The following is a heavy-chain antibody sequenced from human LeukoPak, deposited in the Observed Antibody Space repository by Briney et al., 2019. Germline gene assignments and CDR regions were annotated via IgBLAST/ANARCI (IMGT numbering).Heavy chain of an antibody. CDR1: GYTLTELS. V-gene: IGHV1-24*01. CDR2: FDPEDGET. Sequence: ASVKVSCKVSGYTLTELSVHWVRQAPGKGLEWMGGFDPEDGETIYAQKFQGRVTMTEDTSTDTAYMELSSLRSEDTAVYYCATDIPPSTSFTDEDYYGMDVWGQGTTVTVSS. CDR3: ATDIPPSTSFTDEDYYGMDV. J-gene: IGHJ6*02. D-gene: IGHD2-2*01.